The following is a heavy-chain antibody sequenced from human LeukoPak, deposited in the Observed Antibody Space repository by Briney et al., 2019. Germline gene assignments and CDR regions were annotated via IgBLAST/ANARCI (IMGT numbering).Heavy chain of an antibody. V-gene: IGHV4-4*07. CDR1: GGSISGYY. CDR3: ARDSPEGYTQGHYYYYMDV. CDR2: IYTTGNT. J-gene: IGHJ6*03. D-gene: IGHD5-18*01. Sequence: PSETLSLTCAVSGGSISGYYWSWIRQAAGKGLEYIGRIYTTGNTNYNPSLRSRLTLSVDTPKNQISLRLSSVTASDTAVYYCARDSPEGYTQGHYYYYMDVWGKGTTVTVSS.